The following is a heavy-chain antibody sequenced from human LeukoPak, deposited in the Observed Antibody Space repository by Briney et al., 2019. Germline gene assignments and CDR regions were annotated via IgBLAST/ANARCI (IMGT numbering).Heavy chain of an antibody. CDR2: INHSGST. Sequence: PSETLSLTCAVYGGSFSGYYWSWIRQPPGKGLEWIGEINHSGSTNYNPSLKSRVTISVDTSKNQFSLKLSSVTAADTAVYYCARDANYGDPNWLDPWGQGTLVTVSS. CDR1: GGSFSGYY. V-gene: IGHV4-34*01. D-gene: IGHD4-17*01. CDR3: ARDANYGDPNWLDP. J-gene: IGHJ5*02.